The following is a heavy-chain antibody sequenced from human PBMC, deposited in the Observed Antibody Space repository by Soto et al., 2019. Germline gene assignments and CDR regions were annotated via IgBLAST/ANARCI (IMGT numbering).Heavy chain of an antibody. CDR3: ARSWADQYDLHPTMDV. D-gene: IGHD3-3*01. V-gene: IGHV5-51*01. CDR1: GYSFTSYW. J-gene: IGHJ6*02. CDR2: IYPGDSDT. Sequence: PGQPLKISCKGSGYSFTSYWIGWVGQMPGKGLEWMGIIYPGDSDTRYSPSFQGQVTISADKSISTAYLQWSSLKASDTAMYYCARSWADQYDLHPTMDVWGQGTTVTVS.